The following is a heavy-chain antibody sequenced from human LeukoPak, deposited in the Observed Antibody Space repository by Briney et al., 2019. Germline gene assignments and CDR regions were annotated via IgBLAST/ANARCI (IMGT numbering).Heavy chain of an antibody. J-gene: IGHJ6*03. V-gene: IGHV3-21*01. CDR3: ARVAMVRGYDYYMDV. CDR1: GFTFSSYS. D-gene: IGHD3-10*01. CDR2: ISSSSSYI. Sequence: GGSLRLSCAASGFTFSSYSMNWVRQAPGKGLEWVSSISSSSSYIYYADSVKGRFTISRDNAKNSLYLQMNSLRAEDTAVYYRARVAMVRGYDYYMDVWGKGTTVTVSS.